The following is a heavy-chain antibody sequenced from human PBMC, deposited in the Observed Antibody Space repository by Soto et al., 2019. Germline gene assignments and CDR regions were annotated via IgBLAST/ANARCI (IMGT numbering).Heavy chain of an antibody. CDR1: GGTFGNYA. D-gene: IGHD3-10*01. CDR2: IIPVFTKA. J-gene: IGHJ3*01. V-gene: IGHV1-69*18. CDR3: ARMGHPLSGAFDL. Sequence: QVQLVQSGAEVKKPGSSVKVSCKASGGTFGNYAVSWLRQAPGQGLAWMGTIIPVFTKATYAQKFQGRVTITADDSSTTAYMELNSLRSEDTAIYYCARMGHPLSGAFDLWGQGTMVTVS.